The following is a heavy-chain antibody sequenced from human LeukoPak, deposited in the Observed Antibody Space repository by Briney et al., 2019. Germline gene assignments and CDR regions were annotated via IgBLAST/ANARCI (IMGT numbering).Heavy chain of an antibody. V-gene: IGHV4-30-2*01. J-gene: IGHJ5*02. CDR2: IYHSGST. CDR3: ARVIPYYYDSSGYRPYNWFDP. D-gene: IGHD3-22*01. CDR1: GGSISSGGYS. Sequence: PSETLSLTCAVSGGSISSGGYSWSWIRQPPGKGPEWIGYIYHSGSTYYNPSLKSRVTISVDRSKNQFSLKLSSVTAADTAVYYCARVIPYYYDSSGYRPYNWFDPWGQGTLVTVSS.